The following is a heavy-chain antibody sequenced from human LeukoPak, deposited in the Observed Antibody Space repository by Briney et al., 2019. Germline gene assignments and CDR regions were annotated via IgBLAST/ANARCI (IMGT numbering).Heavy chain of an antibody. V-gene: IGHV1-18*04. CDR3: ARDDISAYYD. Sequence: WASVKVSCKASGYTFTDHYLHWLRQAPGQGLEWMGWISPYNDNIKYAQKYQGRLTVTADTSTSTAYMELRSLRSDDTAVYYCARDDISAYYDWGQGTLVIVSS. J-gene: IGHJ4*02. CDR1: GYTFTDHY. CDR2: ISPYNDNI. D-gene: IGHD3-22*01.